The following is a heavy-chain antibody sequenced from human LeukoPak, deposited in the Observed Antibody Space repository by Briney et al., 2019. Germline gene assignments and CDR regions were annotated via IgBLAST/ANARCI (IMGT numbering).Heavy chain of an antibody. D-gene: IGHD6-13*01. V-gene: IGHV3-7*01. CDR2: IKQDGSEK. J-gene: IGHJ4*02. Sequence: GGSLRLSCAASGFTLSSYWMSGVRQAPGKGLEWVANIKQDGSEKYYVDSVKGRFTISRDNAKNSLYLQMNSLRAEDTAVYYCARVEQQLAFDYWGQGTLVTVSS. CDR3: ARVEQQLAFDY. CDR1: GFTLSSYW.